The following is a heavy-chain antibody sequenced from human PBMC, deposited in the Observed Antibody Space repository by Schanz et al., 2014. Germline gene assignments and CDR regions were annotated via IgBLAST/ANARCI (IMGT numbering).Heavy chain of an antibody. V-gene: IGHV3-48*01. CDR2: ISRSSSTI. CDR3: ARLGTGMAVAGSVIDSYYYYMDV. D-gene: IGHD6-19*01. J-gene: IGHJ6*03. CDR1: GFTFFGSFA. Sequence: DVQLLESGGGLVQPGGSLRLSCVASGFTFFGSFAMSWVRQTPGKGLEWVSYISRSSSTIYYADSVRGRFTISRDNAKNSLYLQMNSLRSEDTAVYYCARLGTGMAVAGSVIDSYYYYMDVWGEGTTVTVSS.